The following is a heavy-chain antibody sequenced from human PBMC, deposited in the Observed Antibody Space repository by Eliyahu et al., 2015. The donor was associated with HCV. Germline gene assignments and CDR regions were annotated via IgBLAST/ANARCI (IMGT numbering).Heavy chain of an antibody. D-gene: IGHD2-15*01. V-gene: IGHV6-1*01. CDR3: ARYVVVGATTRIYYGMDV. CDR2: TYYRSKWYN. J-gene: IGHJ6*02. Sequence: QVQLQQSGPGLVKPSQTLSLTCAISGDSVSSNSXAWNWIRQSPSRGLEWLGRTYYRSKWYNDYAVSVKSRITINPDTSKNQFSLQLNSVTPEDTAVYYCARYVVVGATTRIYYGMDVWGQGTTVTVSS. CDR1: GDSVSSNSXA.